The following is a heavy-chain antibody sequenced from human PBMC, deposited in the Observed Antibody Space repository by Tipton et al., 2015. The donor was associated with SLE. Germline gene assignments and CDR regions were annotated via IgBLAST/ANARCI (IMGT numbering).Heavy chain of an antibody. J-gene: IGHJ6*03. D-gene: IGHD6-6*01. CDR2: ISSSGSHT. V-gene: IGHV3-21*01. CDR1: GFTFSTYG. CDR3: AGIEGDASYYFYYYLNV. Sequence: VQLVQSGGGVVQPGRSVRLSCAASGFTFSTYGIHWVRQAPGKGLEWVASISSSGSHTYYGDSVKGRFTISRDNAKNTLYLQMNSLTDDDAAVYFCAGIEGDASYYFYYYLNVWGKGTTVTVSS.